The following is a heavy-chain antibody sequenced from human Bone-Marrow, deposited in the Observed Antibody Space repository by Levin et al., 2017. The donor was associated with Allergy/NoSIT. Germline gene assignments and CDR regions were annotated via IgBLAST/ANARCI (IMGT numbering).Heavy chain of an antibody. D-gene: IGHD1-26*01. V-gene: IGHV4-38-2*02. CDR2: IFYNGKT. Sequence: PSETLSLTCAVSGYSINTSYHWGCFRQPPGKGLQWIGSIFYNGKTHYNPSLRSRVTISLDTSRNQFSLGLISVTAADTAVYFCARDGGYQLTELLSYFDCWGQGTLVTVSS. CDR3: ARDGGYQLTELLSYFDC. J-gene: IGHJ4*02. CDR1: GYSINTSYH.